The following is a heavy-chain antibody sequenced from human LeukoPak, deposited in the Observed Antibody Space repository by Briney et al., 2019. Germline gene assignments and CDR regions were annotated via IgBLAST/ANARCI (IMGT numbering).Heavy chain of an antibody. CDR2: ISSSSSTI. J-gene: IGHJ6*04. Sequence: GGSLRLSCAASGFTFSSYAMSWVRQAPGKGLEWVSYISSSSSTIYYADSVKGRFTISRDNAKNSLYLQMNSLRAEDTAVYYCARYTATVVWGKGTTVTVSS. CDR1: GFTFSSYA. V-gene: IGHV3-48*01. D-gene: IGHD5-18*01. CDR3: ARYTATVV.